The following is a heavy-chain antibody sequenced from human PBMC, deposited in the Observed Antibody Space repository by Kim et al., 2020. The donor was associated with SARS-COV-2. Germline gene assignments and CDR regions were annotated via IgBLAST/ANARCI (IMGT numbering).Heavy chain of an antibody. V-gene: IGHV4-39*01. D-gene: IGHD3-9*01. Sequence: SETLSLTCTVSGGSISSSSYYWGWIRQPPGKGLEWIGSIYYSGSTYYNPSLKSRVTISVDTSKNQFSLKLSSVTAADTAVYYCARLAYYDILTGYYPFDYWGQGTLVTVSS. CDR2: IYYSGST. CDR1: GGSISSSSYY. J-gene: IGHJ4*02. CDR3: ARLAYYDILTGYYPFDY.